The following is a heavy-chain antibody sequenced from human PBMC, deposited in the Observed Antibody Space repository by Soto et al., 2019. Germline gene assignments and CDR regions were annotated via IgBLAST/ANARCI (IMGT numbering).Heavy chain of an antibody. CDR3: ASGSYSAVNYYYYGMDV. CDR1: GGTFSSYA. J-gene: IGHJ6*02. CDR2: IIPIFGTA. Sequence: SVKVSCKASGGTFSSYAISWVRQAPGQGLEWMGGIIPIFGTANYAQKFQGRVTITADESTSTAYMELSSLRSEDTAVYYCASGSYSAVNYYYYGMDVWGQGTTVTVSS. V-gene: IGHV1-69*13. D-gene: IGHD1-26*01.